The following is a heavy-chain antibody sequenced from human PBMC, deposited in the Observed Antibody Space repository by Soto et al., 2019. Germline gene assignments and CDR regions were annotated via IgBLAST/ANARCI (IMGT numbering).Heavy chain of an antibody. CDR3: ARLVEMATIFDY. D-gene: IGHD5-12*01. J-gene: IGHJ4*02. Sequence: EVQLVESGGGLIQPGGSLRLSCAASGFTVSSNYMSWVRQAPGKGLEWVSVIYSGGSTYYADSVKGRFTISRDNSENTLYLQMNSLRAEDTAVYYCARLVEMATIFDYWGQGTLVTVSS. V-gene: IGHV3-53*01. CDR2: IYSGGST. CDR1: GFTVSSNY.